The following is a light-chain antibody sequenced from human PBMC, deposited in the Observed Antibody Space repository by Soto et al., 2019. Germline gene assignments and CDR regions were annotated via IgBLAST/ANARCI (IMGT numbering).Light chain of an antibody. CDR1: QTVSSNY. J-gene: IGKJ5*01. Sequence: EIILTQSPDTLSLSPGARAPLSCRASQTVSSNYLAWCQQSPGQAPRLLIYGASTRAAGIPDRFSGSGSGTDFTLTITRLEPEDSAVYFCQQYTGPPTTFGQGTRLEIK. V-gene: IGKV3-20*01. CDR3: QQYTGPPTT. CDR2: GAS.